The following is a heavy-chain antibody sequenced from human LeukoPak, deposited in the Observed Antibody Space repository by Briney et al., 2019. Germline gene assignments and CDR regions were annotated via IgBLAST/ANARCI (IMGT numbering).Heavy chain of an antibody. CDR3: ARGAGYSDYDLDY. CDR1: GGSFSGYY. Sequence: PSETLSLTCAVYGGSFSGYYWSWIRQPPGKGLEWIGEINHSGSTNYNPSLKSRVTISVDTSKNQFSLKLSSVTAADTAVYYCARGAGYSDYDLDYWGQGTLVTVSS. J-gene: IGHJ4*02. D-gene: IGHD5-12*01. CDR2: INHSGST. V-gene: IGHV4-34*01.